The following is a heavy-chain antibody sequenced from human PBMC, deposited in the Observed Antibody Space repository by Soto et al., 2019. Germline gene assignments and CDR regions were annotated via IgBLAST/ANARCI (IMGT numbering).Heavy chain of an antibody. D-gene: IGHD3-10*01. V-gene: IGHV3-30-3*01. CDR2: ISYDGSNK. J-gene: IGHJ4*02. Sequence: QVQLVESGGSVVQPGRSLRLSCAASGFTFSTYTMHWVRQAPGKGLEWVAMISYDGSNKNHADSVKGRFTISRDNSNSTLYLQMNSLRPEDTALYYCARDLYYGSGSPLGYLGQGSLVTVSS. CDR1: GFTFSTYT. CDR3: ARDLYYGSGSPLGY.